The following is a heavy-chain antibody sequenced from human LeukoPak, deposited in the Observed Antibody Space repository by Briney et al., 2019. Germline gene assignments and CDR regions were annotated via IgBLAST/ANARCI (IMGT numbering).Heavy chain of an antibody. CDR1: GFTFSSYE. CDR3: ARELSGTPGFDY. CDR2: ISSSGSTI. D-gene: IGHD1-14*01. V-gene: IGHV3-48*03. J-gene: IGHJ4*02. Sequence: GGSLRLSCAASGFTFSSYEMNWVRQAPGKGLEWVSYISSSGSTIYYADSVKGRFTISRDNAKNSLYLQMNSLRAEDTAVYYCARELSGTPGFDYWGQGTLVTVSP.